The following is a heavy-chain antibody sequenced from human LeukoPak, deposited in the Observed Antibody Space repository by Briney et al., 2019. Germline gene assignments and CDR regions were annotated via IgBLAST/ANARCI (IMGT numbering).Heavy chain of an antibody. CDR2: IYYSGST. V-gene: IGHV4-39*01. CDR1: GDSISSSSYY. Sequence: SETLSLTCTVSGDSISSSSYYWGWIRQPPGKGLEWIGSIYYSGSTYYNPSLKSRVTISVDTSKNQFSLKLSSVTAADTAVYYCARGDRDGYRLYYFDYWGQGTLVTVSS. J-gene: IGHJ4*02. D-gene: IGHD5-24*01. CDR3: ARGDRDGYRLYYFDY.